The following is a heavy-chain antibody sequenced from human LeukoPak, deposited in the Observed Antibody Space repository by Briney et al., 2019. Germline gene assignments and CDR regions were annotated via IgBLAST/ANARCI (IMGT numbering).Heavy chain of an antibody. V-gene: IGHV3-7*01. Sequence: GGSLRLSCAVSGSSVSGYWMTWVRQAPGKGLEWVANIKQDGSEKNYVDSVKGRFTISRDNAENSLFLQMNSLRVEDTAVYYCAREWQGGIAAAGTRIEGDYWGQGTLVAVSS. CDR1: GSSVSGYW. D-gene: IGHD6-13*01. CDR2: IKQDGSEK. J-gene: IGHJ4*02. CDR3: AREWQGGIAAAGTRIEGDY.